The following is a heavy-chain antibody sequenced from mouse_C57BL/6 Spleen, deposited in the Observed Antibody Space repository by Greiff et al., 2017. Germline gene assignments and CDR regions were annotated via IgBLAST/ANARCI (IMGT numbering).Heavy chain of an antibody. J-gene: IGHJ2*01. CDR2: IYPGSGST. V-gene: IGHV1-55*01. D-gene: IGHD1-1*01. Sequence: QVQLQQPGAELVKPGASVKMSCKASGYTFTSYWITWVKQRPGQGLEWIGDIYPGSGSTNYNEKFKSKATLTVDTSSSTAYMQLSSLTSEDSAVYYRSRPYGSTLYFDHWGQGTTPPVSS. CDR3: SRPYGSTLYFDH. CDR1: GYTFTSYW.